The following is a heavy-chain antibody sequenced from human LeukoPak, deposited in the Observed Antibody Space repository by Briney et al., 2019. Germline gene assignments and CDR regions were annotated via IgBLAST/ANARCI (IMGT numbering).Heavy chain of an antibody. D-gene: IGHD6-19*01. CDR2: IKWNGGST. CDR3: ARETDLIVVAGFDY. J-gene: IGHJ4*02. CDR1: GFTFSSYA. Sequence: PGGSLRLSCAASGFTFSSYAMSWVRQAPGKGLEWVSGIKWNGGSTGYADSVKGRFTISRDNAKNSLFLQMNSLRAEDTAVYYCARETDLIVVAGFDYWGQGTLVTVSS. V-gene: IGHV3-20*04.